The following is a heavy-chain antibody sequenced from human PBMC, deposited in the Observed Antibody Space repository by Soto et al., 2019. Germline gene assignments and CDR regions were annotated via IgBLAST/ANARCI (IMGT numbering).Heavy chain of an antibody. Sequence: EVQLLESGGGLVQPGGSLRLSCAASGFMFSNYAMSWVRQAPGKGLEWVSGIGGRATSAYYADSVKGRFAISRDNSYNTLFLQLNSLRAEDTAVDYCAKSRYSDSSGDYYDFWGQGTLVTVSS. CDR2: IGGRATSA. J-gene: IGHJ4*02. CDR1: GFMFSNYA. CDR3: AKSRYSDSSGDYYDF. D-gene: IGHD3-22*01. V-gene: IGHV3-23*01.